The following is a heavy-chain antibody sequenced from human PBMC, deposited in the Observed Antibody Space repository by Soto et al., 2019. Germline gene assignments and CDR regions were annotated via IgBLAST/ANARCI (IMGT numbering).Heavy chain of an antibody. Sequence: QVQLQQWGAGLLKPSETLSLTCAVYGGSFSGYYWSWIRQPPGKGLEWIGEINHSGSTNYNPSLKSRVTISVDTSKNQFSLKLSSVTAADTAVYYCARGSWTTVTNWVQGTLVTVSS. D-gene: IGHD4-17*01. CDR1: GGSFSGYY. CDR2: INHSGST. J-gene: IGHJ4*02. V-gene: IGHV4-34*01. CDR3: ARGSWTTVTN.